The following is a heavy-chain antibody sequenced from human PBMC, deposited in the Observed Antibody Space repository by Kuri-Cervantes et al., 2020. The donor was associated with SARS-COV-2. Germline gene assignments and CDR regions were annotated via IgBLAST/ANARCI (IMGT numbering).Heavy chain of an antibody. J-gene: IGHJ5*02. D-gene: IGHD2-15*01. CDR3: ARGSYCSGGSCYSRWFDP. Sequence: SVKVSCKASGGTFSSYAISWVRQAPGQGLEWMGGIIPIFGIANYAQKFQGRVTITADKSTSTAYMELSSLRSEDTAVYYCARGSYCSGGSCYSRWFDPWGQGTLVTVSS. V-gene: IGHV1-69*10. CDR2: IIPIFGIA. CDR1: GGTFSSYA.